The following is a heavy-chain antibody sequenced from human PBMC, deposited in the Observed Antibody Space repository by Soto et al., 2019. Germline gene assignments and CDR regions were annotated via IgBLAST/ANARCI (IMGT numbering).Heavy chain of an antibody. CDR1: GFTFTGYV. CDR2: ISGNGGTT. D-gene: IGHD2-21*02. CDR3: AKNGCGGDCYSSVAGNWFDP. J-gene: IGHJ5*02. Sequence: SCATSGFTFTGYVMSWVRQAPGKGLEWISIISGNGGTTHYADSVKGRFTISRDNSKNTVYLQMNSLRADDTAVYYCAKNGCGGDCYSSVAGNWFDPWGQGTLVTVSS. V-gene: IGHV3-23*01.